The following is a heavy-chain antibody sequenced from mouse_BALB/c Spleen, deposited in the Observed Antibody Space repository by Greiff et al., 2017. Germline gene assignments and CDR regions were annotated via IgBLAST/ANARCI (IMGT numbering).Heavy chain of an antibody. CDR3: ARSGVYGSSHFDY. Sequence: QVQLQQSGAELVRSGASVKLSCTASGFNIKDYYMHWVKQRPEQGLEWIGEINPSNGRTNYNEKFKSKATLTVDKSSSTAYMQLSSPTSEDSAVYYCARSGVYGSSHFDYWGQGTTLTVSS. J-gene: IGHJ2*01. CDR1: GFNIKDYY. V-gene: IGHV1S81*02. D-gene: IGHD1-1*01. CDR2: INPSNGRT.